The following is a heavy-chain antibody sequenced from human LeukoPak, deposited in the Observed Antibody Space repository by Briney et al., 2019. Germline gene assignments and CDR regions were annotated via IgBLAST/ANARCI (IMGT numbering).Heavy chain of an antibody. D-gene: IGHD6-19*01. CDR2: IYSGGST. CDR3: ARGAGAYYYYGMDV. Sequence: GGFLRLSCAASGFTVSSNDMNWVRQAPGKGLEWVSVIYSGGSTSSADSVKGRFTISRDNSKNTLYLQMNSLRAEDTALYYCARGAGAYYYYGMDVWGQGTTVTVSS. V-gene: IGHV3-66*01. J-gene: IGHJ6*02. CDR1: GFTVSSND.